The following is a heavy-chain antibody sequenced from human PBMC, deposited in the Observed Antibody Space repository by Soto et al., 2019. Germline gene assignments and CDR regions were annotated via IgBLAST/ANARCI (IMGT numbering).Heavy chain of an antibody. J-gene: IGHJ5*02. V-gene: IGHV4-30-2*01. CDR3: ARDRGLGSGWYGCFDP. CDR1: GGSISSGGYS. D-gene: IGHD6-19*01. Sequence: SETLSLTCAVSGGSISSGGYSWSWIRQPPGKGLEWIGYIYHSGSTYYNPSLKSRVTISVDRSKNQFSLKLSSVTAADTAVYYCARDRGLGSGWYGCFDPWGQGTLVTVSS. CDR2: IYHSGST.